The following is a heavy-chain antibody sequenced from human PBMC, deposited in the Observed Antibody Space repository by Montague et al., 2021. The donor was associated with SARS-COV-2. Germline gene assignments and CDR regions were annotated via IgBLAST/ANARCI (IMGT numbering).Heavy chain of an antibody. D-gene: IGHD3-16*01. CDR3: ARGRAYYDSKGYVAGWGCDYFGS. J-gene: IGHJ4*02. CDR1: GDSLSSDGNY. V-gene: IGHV4-31*11. CDR2: IYYSGST. Sequence: TLSLTCAVSGDSLSSDGNYWTWIRPHPGKRLEWIASIYYSGSTYYNPPLKSRLAISVDTYKDQFSLKLMSVTAADTAVYYCARGRAYYDSKGYVAGWGCDYFGSWGQGALVTVAS.